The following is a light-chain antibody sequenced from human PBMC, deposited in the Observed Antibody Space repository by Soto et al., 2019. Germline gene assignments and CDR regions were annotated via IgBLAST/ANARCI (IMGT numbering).Light chain of an antibody. Sequence: EIVLTQSPATLSLSPGERATLSCRASQSVTSYLAWYQQRPGQAPRLLIYDASRRATGILARFSGSGSGADFTLTISRLEPEDFAVYYCQQYCSPLTFGGGTKVDIK. CDR1: QSVTSY. J-gene: IGKJ4*01. CDR2: DAS. CDR3: QQYCSPLT. V-gene: IGKV3-20*01.